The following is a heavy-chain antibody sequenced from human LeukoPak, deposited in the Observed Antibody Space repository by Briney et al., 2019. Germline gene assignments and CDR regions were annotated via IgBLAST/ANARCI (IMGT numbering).Heavy chain of an antibody. CDR2: INPNSGGT. J-gene: IGHJ3*02. CDR3: ARESQHRYGSGSRAFDI. D-gene: IGHD3-10*01. V-gene: IGHV1-2*02. Sequence: ASVKVSCKASGYTFTGYYMHWVRQAPGQGLEWMGWINPNSGGTNYAQKFQGGVTMTRDTSISTAYMELSRLRSDDTAVYYCARESQHRYGSGSRAFDIWGQGTMVTVSS. CDR1: GYTFTGYY.